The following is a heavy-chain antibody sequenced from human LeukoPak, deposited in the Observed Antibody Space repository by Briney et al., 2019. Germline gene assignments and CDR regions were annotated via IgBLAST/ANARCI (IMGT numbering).Heavy chain of an antibody. CDR3: AKDRDQYIVPTMVFDY. CDR2: ISYDGSNK. CDR1: GFTFSTYG. J-gene: IGHJ4*02. Sequence: PGGSLRLSCAASGFTFSTYGMHWVRQAPGKGLEWVAVISYDGSNKYYADSVKGRFTISRDNSKNTLYLQMNSLRAEDTAVYYCAKDRDQYIVPTMVFDYWGQGTLVTVSS. D-gene: IGHD5-12*01. V-gene: IGHV3-30*18.